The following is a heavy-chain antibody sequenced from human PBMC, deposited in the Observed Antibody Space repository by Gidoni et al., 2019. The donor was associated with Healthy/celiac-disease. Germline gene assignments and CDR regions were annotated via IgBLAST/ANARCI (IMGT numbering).Heavy chain of an antibody. CDR2: ISSSSSYI. J-gene: IGHJ6*02. Sequence: VQLVASGGGLVQPGGSLRLSCAASAFTFISYSMNWVRQAPGKGLEWVSSISSSSSYIYYADSVKGRFTISRDNAKNSLYLQMNSLRAEDTAVYYCARDLQGSYYYYGMDVWGQGTTVTVSS. V-gene: IGHV3-21*01. CDR3: ARDLQGSYYYYGMDV. CDR1: AFTFISYS.